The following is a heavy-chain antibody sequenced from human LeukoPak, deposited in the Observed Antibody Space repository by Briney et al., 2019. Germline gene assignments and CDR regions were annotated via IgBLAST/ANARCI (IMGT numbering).Heavy chain of an antibody. CDR3: ARGRLSHDQFGS. J-gene: IGHJ5*01. Sequence: EASVKVSCKASGYTFANSGITWVRQAPGQGLEWMGWISTYNGYTTYAQKLQDRVTMTTDTSTTTAYMELRSLRSDDTAVYYCARGRLSHDQFGSWRQGTLVTVSS. V-gene: IGHV1-18*01. D-gene: IGHD2/OR15-2a*01. CDR2: ISTYNGYT. CDR1: GYTFANSG.